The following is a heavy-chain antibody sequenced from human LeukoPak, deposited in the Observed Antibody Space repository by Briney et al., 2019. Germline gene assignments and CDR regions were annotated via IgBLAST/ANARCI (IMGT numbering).Heavy chain of an antibody. CDR1: GLTFSSYG. J-gene: IGHJ4*02. Sequence: ESGGSLRLPCAASGLTFSSYGMSWVRQAPGKGLEWVSVISGSGGSTYYADSVKGRFTISRDNSKNTLYLQMNSLRAEDTAVYYCAKDRGYSSGSIDYWGQGTLVTVSS. CDR3: AKDRGYSSGSIDY. D-gene: IGHD6-19*01. CDR2: ISGSGGST. V-gene: IGHV3-23*01.